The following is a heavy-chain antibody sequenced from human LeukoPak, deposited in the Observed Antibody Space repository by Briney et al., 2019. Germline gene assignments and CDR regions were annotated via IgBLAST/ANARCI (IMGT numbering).Heavy chain of an antibody. CDR2: ILYDGSNQ. Sequence: GSLRLSCAASGFTFSSFGMHWVRQAPGKGLEWVASILYDGSNQYYADSVKGRFSISRDNSKNTLYLQKNSLRPEDTAVYYCARDWSTVNAIDYWGQGTLVTVSS. V-gene: IGHV3-30*02. J-gene: IGHJ4*02. D-gene: IGHD4-17*01. CDR3: ARDWSTVNAIDY. CDR1: GFTFSSFG.